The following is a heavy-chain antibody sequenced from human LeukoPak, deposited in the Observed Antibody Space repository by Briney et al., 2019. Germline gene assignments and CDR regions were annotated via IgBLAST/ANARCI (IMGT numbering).Heavy chain of an antibody. CDR2: FDPADGET. CDR1: GYTLNELS. J-gene: IGHJ4*02. CDR3: AADGGGLSSVVTPRSLPFDY. V-gene: IGHV1-24*01. Sequence: ASVKVSCKVSGYTLNELSMHWVRQAPGKGLEWMGGFDPADGETVYAHRFQGRLTMTEDTSTNTGYMELTSLRSEDTAVYYCAADGGGLSSVVTPRSLPFDYWGQGTLVTVSS. D-gene: IGHD4-23*01.